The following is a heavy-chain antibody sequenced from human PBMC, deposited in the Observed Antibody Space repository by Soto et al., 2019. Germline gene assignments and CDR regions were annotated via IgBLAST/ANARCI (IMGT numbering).Heavy chain of an antibody. CDR3: ARHDAQCPNWFDP. Sequence: QVPLVQSGAEVKKPGASVKVSCKASGYTFTSYGISWVRQAPGQGLEWVGWISGYDGKKDSAQKFQGRVTMTTGTTTSTGCTDLRSLRSDDTAVYYCARHDAQCPNWFDPCGHGTLVTVSS. CDR1: GYTFTSYG. D-gene: IGHD1-1*01. CDR2: ISGYDGKK. J-gene: IGHJ5*02. V-gene: IGHV1-18*01.